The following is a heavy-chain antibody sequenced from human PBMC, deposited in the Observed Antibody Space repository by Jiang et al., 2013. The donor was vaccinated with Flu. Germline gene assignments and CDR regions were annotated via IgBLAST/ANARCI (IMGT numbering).Heavy chain of an antibody. D-gene: IGHD7-27*01. Sequence: QLLESGGALVQPGGSLRLSCAASGFTFSSYGMHWVRQAPGKGLEWVAFIRYDGSNKYYADSVKGRFTISRDNSKNTLYLQMNSLRAEDTAVYYCANPDLGTGYYYGMDVWGQGTTVTVSS. J-gene: IGHJ6*02. V-gene: IGHV3-30*02. CDR2: IRYDGSNK. CDR3: ANPDLGTGYYYGMDV. CDR1: GFTFSSYG.